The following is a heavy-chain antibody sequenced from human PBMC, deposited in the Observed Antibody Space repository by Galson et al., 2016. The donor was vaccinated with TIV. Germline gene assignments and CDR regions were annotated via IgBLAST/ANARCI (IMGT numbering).Heavy chain of an antibody. D-gene: IGHD1-26*01. CDR2: IIPMLGMT. J-gene: IGHJ4*02. Sequence: SVKVSCKASGGTFRRYSISWVRQAPGQGLEWMGRIIPMLGMTNYAQRFQGRVTITADEFTSTAYMEMSGLRVGDTAMYYCATPGEMTSGSERGELAHWGQGTLVTVSS. CDR1: GGTFRRYS. V-gene: IGHV1-69*02. CDR3: ATPGEMTSGSERGELAH.